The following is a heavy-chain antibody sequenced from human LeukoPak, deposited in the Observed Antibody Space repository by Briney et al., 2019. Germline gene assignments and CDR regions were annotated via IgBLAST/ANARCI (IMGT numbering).Heavy chain of an antibody. Sequence: PSETLSLTCTVSGGSISSSSYYWGWIRQPPGKGLEWIGSIYYSGSTYYNPSLKSRVTISVDTSKNQFSLKLSSVTAADTAVYYCASPYCSSTSCTGGDAFDIWGQGTMVTVSS. CDR3: ASPYCSSTSCTGGDAFDI. CDR1: GGSISSSSYY. D-gene: IGHD2-2*01. J-gene: IGHJ3*02. CDR2: IYYSGST. V-gene: IGHV4-39*01.